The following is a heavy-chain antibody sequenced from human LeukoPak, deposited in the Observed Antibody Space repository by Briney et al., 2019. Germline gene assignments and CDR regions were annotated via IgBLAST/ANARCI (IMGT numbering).Heavy chain of an antibody. Sequence: PSETLSLTCTVSGGSISSGDYYWSWIRQPPGKSLEWIGYIYYSGSTYYNPSLKSRVTISVDTSKNQFSLKLSSVTAADTAVYYCARESYAARYGSGSYNWGQGTLVTVSS. CDR2: IYYSGST. D-gene: IGHD3-10*01. V-gene: IGHV4-30-4*01. J-gene: IGHJ4*02. CDR3: ARESYAARYGSGSYN. CDR1: GGSISSGDYY.